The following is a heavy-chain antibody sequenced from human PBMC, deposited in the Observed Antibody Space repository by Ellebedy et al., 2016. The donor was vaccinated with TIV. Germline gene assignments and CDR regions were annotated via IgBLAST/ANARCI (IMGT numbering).Heavy chain of an antibody. CDR2: ISSSSSYI. Sequence: GGSLRLSCAASGFTFSSYAMSWVRQAPGKGLEWVSSISSSSSYIYYADSVKGRFTISRDNAKNTLYLRMNSLRAEDTAVYYCASLMTTVTFYAFDIWGQGTMVTVSS. V-gene: IGHV3-21*01. CDR1: GFTFSSYA. J-gene: IGHJ3*02. CDR3: ASLMTTVTFYAFDI. D-gene: IGHD4-17*01.